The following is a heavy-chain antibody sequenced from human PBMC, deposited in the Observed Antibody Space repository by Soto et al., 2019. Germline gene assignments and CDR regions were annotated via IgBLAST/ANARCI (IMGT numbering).Heavy chain of an antibody. CDR1: GFAFRTYA. CDR2: IWGSGDRT. Sequence: PGGSLRLSCAASGFAFRTYAMAWVRQAPGKGLEWVSGIWGSGDRTFYVDSVKGWFTISRDNSRNTLYLQMYSLTAEDTALYYCAKTGPYCGGDCSRYFYGMDVWGQGTTVTVSS. D-gene: IGHD2-21*02. CDR3: AKTGPYCGGDCSRYFYGMDV. V-gene: IGHV3-23*01. J-gene: IGHJ6*02.